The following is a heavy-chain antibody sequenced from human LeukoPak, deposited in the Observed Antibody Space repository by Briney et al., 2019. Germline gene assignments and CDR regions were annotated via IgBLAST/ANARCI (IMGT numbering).Heavy chain of an antibody. V-gene: IGHV3-23*01. D-gene: IGHD3-16*01. J-gene: IGHJ4*02. CDR3: AKASWVSSTDAVR. CDR2: IRGNGET. Sequence: GGSLRLSCAASGLSFSSFAMSWVRQGPARGLEWVSSIRGNGETLYADSVKGRFTLSSDNSRNTVYFQLNNLRVEDTAIYYCAKASWVSSTDAVRWGQGTLVTVSS. CDR1: GLSFSSFA.